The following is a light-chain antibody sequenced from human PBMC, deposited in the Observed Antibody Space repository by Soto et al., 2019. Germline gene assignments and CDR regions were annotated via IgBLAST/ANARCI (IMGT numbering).Light chain of an antibody. Sequence: DIQMTQSPSAMSASVGDRVTITCRASQDISDYLAWFQQKPGKVPKRLIYAASNLQSGVPSRFSGSGSGTEFTLTISRLQPEDFATYYCQQYYSSPYTFGQGTKLEV. V-gene: IGKV1-17*03. CDR1: QDISDY. J-gene: IGKJ2*01. CDR3: QQYYSSPYT. CDR2: AAS.